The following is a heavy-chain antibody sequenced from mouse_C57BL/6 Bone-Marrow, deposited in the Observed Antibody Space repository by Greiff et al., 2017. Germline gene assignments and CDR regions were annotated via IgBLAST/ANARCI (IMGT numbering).Heavy chain of an antibody. D-gene: IGHD1-1*01. CDR3: AMGDGCSNDYFDY. Sequence: QVQLQQSGAELVKPGASVKISCKASGYAFSSYRMNWVKQRPGKGLAWIGQIYPGDGDTNYNGKFKGKATLTADNYSSTAYMQLSILTSEDSAVYFCAMGDGCSNDYFDYWGQGTTLTVSS. CDR2: IYPGDGDT. CDR1: GYAFSSYR. V-gene: IGHV1-80*01. J-gene: IGHJ2*01.